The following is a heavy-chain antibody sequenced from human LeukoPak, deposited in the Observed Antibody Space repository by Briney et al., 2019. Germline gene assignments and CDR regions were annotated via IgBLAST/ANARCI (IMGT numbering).Heavy chain of an antibody. CDR3: VTYDVLTGFEY. D-gene: IGHD3-9*01. CDR2: ISPLLGAS. V-gene: IGHV1-69*01. Sequence: SVKVSCKASGGTFSDYVISWVRQAPGQGLNWMGGISPLLGASKHTQNFHDRVTITADESTTTAYMQLSDLRSADTAVYYCVTYDVLTGFEYWSQGTLVTVSS. CDR1: GGTFSDYV. J-gene: IGHJ4*02.